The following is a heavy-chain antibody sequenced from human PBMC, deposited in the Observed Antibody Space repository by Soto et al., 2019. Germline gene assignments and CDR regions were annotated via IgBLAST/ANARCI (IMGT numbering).Heavy chain of an antibody. D-gene: IGHD2-2*01. CDR3: ARGRAPGYCSSTSCYFGWFEP. CDR2: INHSGST. V-gene: IGHV4-34*01. J-gene: IGHJ5*02. CDR1: GGSFSGYY. Sequence: QVQLQQWGAGLLKPSETLSLTCAVYGGSFSGYYWSWIRQPPGKGLEWIGEINHSGSTNYNPSLKSRVTISVDTSKNQFYLKLSSVTAADTAVYYCARGRAPGYCSSTSCYFGWFEPWGQGTLVTVSS.